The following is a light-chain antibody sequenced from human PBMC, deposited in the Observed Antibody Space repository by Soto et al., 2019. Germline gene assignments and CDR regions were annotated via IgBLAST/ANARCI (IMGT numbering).Light chain of an antibody. V-gene: IGLV3-21*02. CDR3: KVWDSSGDHHV. J-gene: IGLJ1*01. CDR2: DDG. Sequence: SYELTQPPSVSVAPGQTARIPCGGNSIGSKSVHWYQQRPGQAPVLVVYDDGDRPSGIPERLSGSNSGNTATLTISGVEARDQAEYCSKVWDSSGDHHVSGTGTKVTV. CDR1: SIGSKS.